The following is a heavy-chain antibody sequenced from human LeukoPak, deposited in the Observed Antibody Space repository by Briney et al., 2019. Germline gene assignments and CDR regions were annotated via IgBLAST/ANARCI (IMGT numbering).Heavy chain of an antibody. D-gene: IGHD6-19*01. V-gene: IGHV3-23*01. Sequence: GGSLRLSCAASGFTFNSDAMSWVRQAPGKGLEWVSIINASGASPYYADSVKGRFTISRDNSKNTLYLQMNSLRAEDTAVYYCAKRAVAGTYYFDYWGQGTLVTVSS. CDR1: GFTFNSDA. CDR3: AKRAVAGTYYFDY. J-gene: IGHJ4*02. CDR2: INASGASP.